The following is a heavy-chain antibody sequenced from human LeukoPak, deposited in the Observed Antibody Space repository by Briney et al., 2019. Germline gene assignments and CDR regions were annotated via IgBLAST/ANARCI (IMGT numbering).Heavy chain of an antibody. V-gene: IGHV1-18*01. D-gene: IGHD5-12*01. Sequence: ASVKVSCKASGYTFTSYGISWVRQAPGQGLEWMGWISAYNGNTNYAQKLQGRVTMTTDTSTSTAYMELRSLRSDDTAVYYCARAEPRGYSGYDGVDYWGQGTLVTVSS. CDR3: ARAEPRGYSGYDGVDY. J-gene: IGHJ4*02. CDR1: GYTFTSYG. CDR2: ISAYNGNT.